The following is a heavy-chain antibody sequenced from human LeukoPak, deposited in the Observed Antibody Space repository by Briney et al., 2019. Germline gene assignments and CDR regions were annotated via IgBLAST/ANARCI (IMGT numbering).Heavy chain of an antibody. J-gene: IGHJ4*02. Sequence: GASVKVSCKASGYTFTSYGISWVRQAPGQGLEWMGWINPNSGGTNYAQKFQGRVTMTRDTSISTAYMELSRLRSDDTAVYYCARDRFKEVGATTWSPFDYWGQGTLVTVSS. CDR1: GYTFTSYG. V-gene: IGHV1-2*02. D-gene: IGHD1-26*01. CDR2: INPNSGGT. CDR3: ARDRFKEVGATTWSPFDY.